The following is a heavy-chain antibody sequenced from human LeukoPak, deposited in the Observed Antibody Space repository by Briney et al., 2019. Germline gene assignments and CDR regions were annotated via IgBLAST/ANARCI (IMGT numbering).Heavy chain of an antibody. J-gene: IGHJ6*04. V-gene: IGHV3-9*01. CDR3: AELGITMIGGV. CDR1: GFTFDDYA. D-gene: IGHD3-10*02. Sequence: GGSLRLSCAASGFTFDDYAMHWVRQAPGKGLEWVSGISWNGATFYYADSVKGRFTISRDNTKNSLYLQMNSLRAEDTAVYYCAELGITMIGGVWGKGTTVTISS. CDR2: ISWNGATF.